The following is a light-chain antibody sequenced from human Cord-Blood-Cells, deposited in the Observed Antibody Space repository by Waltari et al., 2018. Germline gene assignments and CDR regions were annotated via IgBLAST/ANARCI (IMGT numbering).Light chain of an antibody. CDR2: GAS. CDR1: QSVSSSY. CDR3: QQYGSSPPT. J-gene: IGKJ2*01. V-gene: IGKV3-20*01. Sequence: EIVLTQSPGTLSLSPGERATLPCRASQSVSSSYLAWYQQKPGQAPRLPIYGASSRATGIPDRFSGSGSGTDFTLTISRLEPEDFAVYYCQQYGSSPPTFGQGTKLEIK.